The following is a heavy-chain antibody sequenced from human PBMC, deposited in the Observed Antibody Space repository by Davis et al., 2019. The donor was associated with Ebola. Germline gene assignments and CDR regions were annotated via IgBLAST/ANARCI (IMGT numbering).Heavy chain of an antibody. CDR3: ARASHDYAYVWGSYRYYYGMDV. J-gene: IGHJ6*02. Sequence: PSETLSLTCTVSGGSISSSSYYWGWIRQPPGKGLEWIGSIYYSGSTNYNPSLKSRVTISVDTSKNQFSLKLSSVTAADTAVYYCARASHDYAYVWGSYRYYYGMDVWGQGTTVTVSS. D-gene: IGHD3-16*02. CDR1: GGSISSSSYY. V-gene: IGHV4-39*07. CDR2: IYYSGST.